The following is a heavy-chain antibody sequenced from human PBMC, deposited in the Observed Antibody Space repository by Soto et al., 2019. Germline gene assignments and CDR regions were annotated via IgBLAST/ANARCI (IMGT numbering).Heavy chain of an antibody. Sequence: QVLVQESGPGLVKPSQTLTLSCTVSGGSVDSGNHYWNWIRQPPGKGLEWIGYIYYGESTYYNPSLKSRATISVDTSQSRFSLRLTCVTAADTAVYYCARDMGSAMTTRIFDHWGQGTLVTVSS. J-gene: IGHJ1*01. CDR1: GGSVDSGNHY. CDR3: ARDMGSAMTTRIFDH. CDR2: IYYGEST. V-gene: IGHV4-30-4*01. D-gene: IGHD3-3*01.